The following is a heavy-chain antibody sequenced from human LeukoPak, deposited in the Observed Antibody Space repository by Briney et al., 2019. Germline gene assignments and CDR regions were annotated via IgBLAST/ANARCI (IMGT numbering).Heavy chain of an antibody. CDR1: GFTVSSNY. J-gene: IGHJ4*02. CDR3: ARDRLEYYDSSGYLVDY. V-gene: IGHV3-66*02. CDR2: IYSGGST. D-gene: IGHD3-22*01. Sequence: PGGSLRLSCAASGFTVSSNYMSWVRQAPGKGLEWVSVIYSGGSTYYADSVKGRFTISRDNSKNTLYLQMNSLRAEDTAVHYCARDRLEYYDSSGYLVDYWGQGTLVTVSS.